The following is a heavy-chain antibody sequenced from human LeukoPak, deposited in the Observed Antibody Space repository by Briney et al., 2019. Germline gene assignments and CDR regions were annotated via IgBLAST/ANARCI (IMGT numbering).Heavy chain of an antibody. V-gene: IGHV4-38-2*02. CDR2: IYHSGST. CDR1: GYSISSGYY. Sequence: SETLSLTCTVSGYSISSGYYWGWIRQPPGKGLEWIGSIYHSGSTYYNPSLKSRVTISVDTSKNQSSLKLSSVTAADTAVYYCARLRITMVRGVIIRGYFDYWGQGTLVTVSS. D-gene: IGHD3-10*01. CDR3: ARLRITMVRGVIIRGYFDY. J-gene: IGHJ4*02.